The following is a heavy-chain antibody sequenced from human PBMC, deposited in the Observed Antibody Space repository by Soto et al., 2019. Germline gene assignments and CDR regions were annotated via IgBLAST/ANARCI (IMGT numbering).Heavy chain of an antibody. CDR2: INPNSGGT. J-gene: IGHJ4*02. Sequence: QVQLVQSGAEVKKLGASVKVSCKASGYTFTAYYIHWVRQAPGQGLEWVGWINPNSGGTNYAQRFQGWVPMTGDTSVSTAYMDLTRLRSDDTAVYYCARGGYTYGYGLDYWGQGTLVTVSS. V-gene: IGHV1-2*04. D-gene: IGHD5-18*01. CDR1: GYTFTAYY. CDR3: ARGGYTYGYGLDY.